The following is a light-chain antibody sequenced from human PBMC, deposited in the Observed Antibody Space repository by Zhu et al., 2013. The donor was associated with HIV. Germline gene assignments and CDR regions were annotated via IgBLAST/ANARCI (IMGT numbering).Light chain of an antibody. V-gene: IGKV4-1*01. CDR2: WAS. Sequence: KQSPDFLSVSLGAEAAITCTSSQTVLHHVNNKNYLGWYQHRLGQPPKLLIYWASTREVGVPERFSGSGSVSNFTLTISNVQAEDAAVYYCQQYFSLPYTFGRGTQVDIK. J-gene: IGKJ2*01. CDR3: QQYFSLPYT. CDR1: QTVLHHVNNKNY.